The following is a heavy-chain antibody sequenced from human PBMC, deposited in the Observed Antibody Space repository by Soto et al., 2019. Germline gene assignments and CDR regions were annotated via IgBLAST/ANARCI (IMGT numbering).Heavy chain of an antibody. CDR2: ISSNGGST. Sequence: PGGSLRLSCSASGFTFSSYAMHWVRQAPGKGLEYVSAISSNGGSTYYADSVKGRFTISRDNSKNTLYLQMSSLRAEDTAVYYCARAAYYDFWSGMDVWGQGTTVTVSS. CDR1: GFTFSSYA. CDR3: ARAAYYDFWSGMDV. V-gene: IGHV3-64D*06. D-gene: IGHD3-3*01. J-gene: IGHJ6*02.